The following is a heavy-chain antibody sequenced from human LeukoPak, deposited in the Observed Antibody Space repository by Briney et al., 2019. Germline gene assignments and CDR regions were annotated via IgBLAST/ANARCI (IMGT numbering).Heavy chain of an antibody. CDR3: ERGLLWFGELCPFDY. J-gene: IGHJ4*02. Sequence: SETLSLTCAVYGGSFSGYYWSWIRQPPGKGLEWIGEINHSGSTNYNPSLKSRVTISVDTSKNQFSLKLSSVTAADTAVYYCERGLLWFGELCPFDYWGQGTLVTVSS. D-gene: IGHD3-10*01. CDR2: INHSGST. V-gene: IGHV4-34*01. CDR1: GGSFSGYY.